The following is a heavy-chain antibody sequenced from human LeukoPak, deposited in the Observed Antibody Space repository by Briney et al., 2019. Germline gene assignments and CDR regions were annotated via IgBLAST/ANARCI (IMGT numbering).Heavy chain of an antibody. J-gene: IGHJ4*02. CDR1: GGTFISYT. CDR3: ARRVVGATRGGGPFDY. Sequence: GSSVKVSCKASGGTFISYTISWVRQAPGQGLEWMGRIIPILGIANYAQKFQGRVTITADKSTSTAYMELSSLRSEDTAVYYCARRVVGATRGGGPFDYWGQGTLVTVSS. V-gene: IGHV1-69*02. D-gene: IGHD1-26*01. CDR2: IIPILGIA.